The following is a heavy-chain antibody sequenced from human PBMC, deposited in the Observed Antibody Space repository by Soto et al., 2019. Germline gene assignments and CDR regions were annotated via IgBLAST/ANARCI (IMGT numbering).Heavy chain of an antibody. D-gene: IGHD3-3*01. J-gene: IGHJ4*02. CDR3: ARTSTIFGVVSDS. CDR2: INHSGFT. Sequence: PSETLSLTCAVHAGSFSGYYWSWIRQPPGKGLEWIGEINHSGFTNYNPSLMSRVTISLDMSKNQASLKVSSVTAADTAVYYCARTSTIFGVVSDSWGQGTLVTVSS. V-gene: IGHV4-34*01. CDR1: AGSFSGYY.